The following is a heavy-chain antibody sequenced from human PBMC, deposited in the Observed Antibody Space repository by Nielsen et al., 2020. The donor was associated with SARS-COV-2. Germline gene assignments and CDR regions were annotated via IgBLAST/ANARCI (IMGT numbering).Heavy chain of an antibody. D-gene: IGHD3/OR15-3a*01. J-gene: IGHJ4*02. V-gene: IGHV3-30*18. Sequence: GGSLRLSCAASGFSFNNHGMHWVRQAPGKGLEWVAYISYEGSKQYYADSVKGRFTISRDFSKSTLYLQMNSLRAEDTAMYYCAKDRAIFMIYITRGGPDSWGQGTLVTVSS. CDR2: ISYEGSKQ. CDR3: AKDRAIFMIYITRGGPDS. CDR1: GFSFNNHG.